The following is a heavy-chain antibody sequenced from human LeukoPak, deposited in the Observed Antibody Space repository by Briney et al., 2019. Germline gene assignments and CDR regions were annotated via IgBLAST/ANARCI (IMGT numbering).Heavy chain of an antibody. CDR1: GFTVNNNY. CDR2: ISSSSSYI. Sequence: GGSLRLSCAASGFTVNNNYMIWVRQAPGKGLEWVSSISSSSSYIYYADSVKGRFTISRDNAKNSLYLQMNSLRAEDTAVYYCARDPRYSSSSDFYFDYWGQGTLVTVSS. V-gene: IGHV3-21*01. D-gene: IGHD6-6*01. CDR3: ARDPRYSSSSDFYFDY. J-gene: IGHJ4*02.